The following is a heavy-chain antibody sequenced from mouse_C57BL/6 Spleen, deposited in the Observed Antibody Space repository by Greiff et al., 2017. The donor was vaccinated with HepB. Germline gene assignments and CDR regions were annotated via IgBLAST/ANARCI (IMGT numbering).Heavy chain of an antibody. V-gene: IGHV1-31*01. Sequence: VQLKESGPELVKPGASVKISCKASGYSFTGYYMHWVKQSHGHILDWIGYIYPYNGASGYNQKFKGKATLTVDKASITAYMELRSLTSEDYAVYYCARYDGCSFYAMDYWGQGTSVTVSS. CDR3: ARYDGCSFYAMDY. CDR2: IYPYNGAS. J-gene: IGHJ4*01. CDR1: GYSFTGYY. D-gene: IGHD2-3*01.